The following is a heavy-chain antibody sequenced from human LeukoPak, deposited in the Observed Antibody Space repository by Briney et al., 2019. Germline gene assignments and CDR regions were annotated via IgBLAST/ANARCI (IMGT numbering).Heavy chain of an antibody. CDR1: GFTFSSYA. J-gene: IGHJ4*02. V-gene: IGHV3-30*01. CDR2: ISYDGSNK. D-gene: IGHD6-6*01. Sequence: PGRSLRLSCAASGFTFSSYAMHWARQAPGKGLEWVAVISYDGSNKYYADSVKGRFTISRDNSKNTLYLQMNSLRAEDTAVYYCAREPDSSSSDYWGQGTLVTVSS. CDR3: AREPDSSSSDY.